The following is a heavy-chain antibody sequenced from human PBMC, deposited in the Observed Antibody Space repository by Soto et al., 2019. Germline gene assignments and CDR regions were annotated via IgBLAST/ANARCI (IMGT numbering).Heavy chain of an antibody. V-gene: IGHV3-73*01. CDR3: ARLVDSGDIHGFDY. CDR2: IRSKTKSYAT. CDR1: GFTFSGSA. D-gene: IGHD4-17*01. Sequence: EVQLEESGGGLVQPGGSLKLSCAASGFTFSGSAMHWVRQASGEGLEWIGRIRSKTKSYATAYAASVNGRFTVSRDDSKNTAYLQMNSLKTEDTAVYFCARLVDSGDIHGFDYWGQGALVTVSS. J-gene: IGHJ4*02.